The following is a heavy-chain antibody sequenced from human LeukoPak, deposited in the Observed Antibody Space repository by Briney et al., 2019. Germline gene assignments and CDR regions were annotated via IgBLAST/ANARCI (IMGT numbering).Heavy chain of an antibody. D-gene: IGHD2/OR15-2a*01. CDR2: INHSGST. CDR3: ARGRRGLRILWYFDL. J-gene: IGHJ2*01. Sequence: SETLSLTCAVYGGSFSGYYWSWIRQPPGKGREWIGEINHSGSTNYNPSLKSRVTISVDTSKNQFSLKLSSVTAADTAVYYCARGRRGLRILWYFDLWGRGTLVTVSS. CDR1: GGSFSGYY. V-gene: IGHV4-34*01.